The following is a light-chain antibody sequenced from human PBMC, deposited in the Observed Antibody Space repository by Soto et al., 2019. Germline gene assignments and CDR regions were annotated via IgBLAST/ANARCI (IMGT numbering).Light chain of an antibody. V-gene: IGKV3-20*01. CDR1: QGVGNNY. J-gene: IGKJ1*01. Sequence: EILLTQSPGTLSLSPGERVTLSCRASQGVGNNYLAWYQQKPGQAPRLLVHGASNRATGIPDRFSGSGSETDFTLTISRLEPADFAVYYCQQYATSPLTFGQGTKVEIK. CDR3: QQYATSPLT. CDR2: GAS.